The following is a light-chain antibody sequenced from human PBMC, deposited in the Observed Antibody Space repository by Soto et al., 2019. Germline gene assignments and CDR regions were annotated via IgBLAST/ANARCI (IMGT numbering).Light chain of an antibody. CDR2: EVN. Sequence: NFMLTQPHSVSESPGKTVTISCTGSSGSIASNYVQWYQQRPGSAPTIVIYEVNQRPSGVPDRFSGSIDSSSNSASLSISGLKTEDEADYYCQSYDSSNWVFGGGTKVTVL. J-gene: IGLJ3*02. V-gene: IGLV6-57*02. CDR3: QSYDSSNWV. CDR1: SGSIASNY.